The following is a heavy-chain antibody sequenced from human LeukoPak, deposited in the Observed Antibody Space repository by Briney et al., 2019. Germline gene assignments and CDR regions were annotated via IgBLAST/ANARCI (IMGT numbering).Heavy chain of an antibody. Sequence: SSETLSLTCTVSGGSISSYYWSCIRQPPGKGLEWIGYIHYSGSTNYNPSLKSRVTISVDTSKNQFSLKLSSVTAADTAVYYCARGVVAARFWFDPWAREPWSPSPQ. CDR2: IHYSGST. D-gene: IGHD2-15*01. CDR3: ARGVVAARFWFDP. J-gene: IGHJ5*02. V-gene: IGHV4-59*01. CDR1: GGSISSYY.